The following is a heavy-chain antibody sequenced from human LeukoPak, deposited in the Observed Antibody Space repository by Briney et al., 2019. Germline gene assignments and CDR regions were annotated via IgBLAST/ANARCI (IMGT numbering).Heavy chain of an antibody. CDR2: IYTSEST. CDR1: GGSISSGSYY. J-gene: IGHJ5*02. D-gene: IGHD2-2*01. V-gene: IGHV4-61*02. Sequence: PSETLSLTCTVSGGSISSGSYYWSWIRQPAGKGLEWIGRIYTSESTNYNPSLKSRVTISVDTSKNQFSLKLSSVTAADTAVYYCAREPNYCSSTSCYLLTWFDPWGQGTLVTVSS. CDR3: AREPNYCSSTSCYLLTWFDP.